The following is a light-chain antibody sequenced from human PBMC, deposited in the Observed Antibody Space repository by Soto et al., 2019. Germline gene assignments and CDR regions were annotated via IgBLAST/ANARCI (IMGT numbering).Light chain of an antibody. CDR2: GNS. CDR3: QSYDSSLSGGV. J-gene: IGLJ3*02. Sequence: QLVLTQPPSVSGAPGQRVTISCTGSSSIIGAGYDVHWYQQLPGTAPQLLISGNSNRPSGVPDRFSGSKSGTSASLAITGLQAEDEADYYCQSYDSSLSGGVFGGGTKLTVL. V-gene: IGLV1-40*01. CDR1: SSIIGAGYD.